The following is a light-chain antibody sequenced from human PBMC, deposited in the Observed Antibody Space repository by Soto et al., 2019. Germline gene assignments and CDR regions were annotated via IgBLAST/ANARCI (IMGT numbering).Light chain of an antibody. CDR1: SSDVGGYNY. CDR3: SSYTSIITLYV. Sequence: QSVLTQPAYVSGSPGQSITISCTGTSSDVGGYNYVSWYQQHPGKAPKLMIYEVSNRPSGVSNRFSGSKSGNTASLTISGLQAEDEADYYCSSYTSIITLYVFGSGTKVTVL. V-gene: IGLV2-14*01. J-gene: IGLJ1*01. CDR2: EVS.